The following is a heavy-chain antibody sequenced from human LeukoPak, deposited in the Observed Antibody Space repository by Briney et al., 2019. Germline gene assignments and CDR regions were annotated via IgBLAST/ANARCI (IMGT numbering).Heavy chain of an antibody. J-gene: IGHJ5*02. V-gene: IGHV1-46*01. CDR1: GYTFTSYY. CDR3: ARGQKRITILGVVETKKNWFDP. CDR2: INPSGGST. D-gene: IGHD3-3*01. Sequence: VASVKVSCKASGYTFTSYYMHWVRQAPGQGLEWMGIINPSGGSTSYAQKFQGRVTMTRDTSTSAVYMELSSLRSEDTAVYYCARGQKRITILGVVETKKNWFDPWGQGTLVTVSS.